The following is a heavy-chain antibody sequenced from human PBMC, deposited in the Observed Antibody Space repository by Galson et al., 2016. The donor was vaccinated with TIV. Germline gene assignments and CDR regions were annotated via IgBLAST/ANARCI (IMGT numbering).Heavy chain of an antibody. Sequence: VKVSCKAPGDTFTNYYIHWVRQAPGERPEWVGRVDPDNGETLYAEKFQGRVTMAADTSGDTAFMELSNLRSEDTAFFYCTTGGGSSGSYYFDFWGLGTLVTVSS. D-gene: IGHD5-12*01. V-gene: IGHV1-69-2*01. CDR3: TTGGGSSGSYYFDF. CDR1: GDTFTNYY. J-gene: IGHJ4*02. CDR2: VDPDNGET.